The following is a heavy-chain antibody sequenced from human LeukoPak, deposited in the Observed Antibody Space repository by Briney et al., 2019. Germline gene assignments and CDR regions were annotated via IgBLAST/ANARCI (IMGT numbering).Heavy chain of an antibody. J-gene: IGHJ4*02. D-gene: IGHD2/OR15-2a*01. CDR2: IGTSGNT. CDR1: GFTFSTSA. CDR3: ATRGSMRFFDS. V-gene: IGHV3-23*01. Sequence: GGSLRLSCAASGFTFSTSAMSWVRQAPGKGLEWVSSIGTSGNTYYADSVKGRFTISRDNSKNTLYLQMNSLRAEDTAVYYCATRGSMRFFDSWGQGTLVTVSS.